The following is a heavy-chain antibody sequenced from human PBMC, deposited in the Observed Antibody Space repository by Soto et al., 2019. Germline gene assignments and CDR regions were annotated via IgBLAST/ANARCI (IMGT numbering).Heavy chain of an antibody. CDR2: LVPVLGTS. CDR3: ARESPGGGYYYGMDV. CDR1: GGSFSSYA. D-gene: IGHD2-15*01. J-gene: IGHJ6*02. Sequence: QGQLEQSGAEVRKPGSSVKVSCKASGGSFSSYAISWVRQAPGQGLEWMGGLVPVLGTSNSAQKFQGRVAFSTDDSTATAYMELSSLRSEDTAVYYCARESPGGGYYYGMDVWGQGTTVIVSS. V-gene: IGHV1-69*01.